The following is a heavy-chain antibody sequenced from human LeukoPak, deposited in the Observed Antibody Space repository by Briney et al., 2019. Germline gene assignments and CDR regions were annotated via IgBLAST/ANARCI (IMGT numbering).Heavy chain of an antibody. Sequence: GGSLRLSCAVSGFTFNSYAMTWVRQGPGKGLEWVSSISRSGGTTYYADSVKGRFTISRDNSKNTLFLDMDSLRADDTAVYSCAKGSKGGTYSPLDYWGQGTLVSVSS. D-gene: IGHD1-26*01. CDR1: GFTFNSYA. J-gene: IGHJ4*02. CDR3: AKGSKGGTYSPLDY. V-gene: IGHV3-23*01. CDR2: ISRSGGTT.